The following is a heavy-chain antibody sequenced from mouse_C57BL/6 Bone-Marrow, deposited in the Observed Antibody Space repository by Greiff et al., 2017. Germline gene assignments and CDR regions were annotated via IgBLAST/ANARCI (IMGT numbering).Heavy chain of an antibody. D-gene: IGHD2-4*01. V-gene: IGHV1-55*01. J-gene: IGHJ2*01. CDR2: IYPGSGST. CDR3: TRDDDFYFDY. CDR1: GYTFTSYW. Sequence: QVQLQQPGAELVKPGASVKMSCKASGYTFTSYWITWVKQRPGQGLEWIGDIYPGSGSTNYKEKFKSKATLTVDTSSSTAYMQLSSLTSENSAFYFATRDDDFYFDYWGQGTTLTVSS.